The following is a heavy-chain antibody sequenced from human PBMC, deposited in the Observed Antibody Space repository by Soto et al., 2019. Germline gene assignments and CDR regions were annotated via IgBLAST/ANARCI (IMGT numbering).Heavy chain of an antibody. CDR2: ISYDGSNK. V-gene: IGHV3-30*18. D-gene: IGHD4-4*01. Sequence: QVQLVESGGGVVQPGRSLRLSCAASGFTFSSYGMHWVRQAPGKGLEWVAVISYDGSNKYYADSVKGRLTISRDNSKNALCLEMNSLRAEDTAVYYCAKDDLRGNYRRSTYNWFDPWGQGTLVTVSS. CDR3: AKDDLRGNYRRSTYNWFDP. CDR1: GFTFSSYG. J-gene: IGHJ5*02.